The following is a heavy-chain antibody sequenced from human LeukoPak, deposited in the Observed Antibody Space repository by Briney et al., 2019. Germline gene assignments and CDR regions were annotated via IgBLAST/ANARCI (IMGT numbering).Heavy chain of an antibody. CDR2: INHSGST. J-gene: IGHJ6*02. Sequence: SETLSLTCAVYGGSFSGYYWSWIRQPPGKGLEWIGEINHSGSTNYNPSLKSRVTISVDTSKNQFSLKLSSVTAADTAVYYCARGRYCSSTSCYALLRYYYYYGMDVWAKGPRSPSP. V-gene: IGHV4-34*01. CDR1: GGSFSGYY. D-gene: IGHD2-2*01. CDR3: ARGRYCSSTSCYALLRYYYYYGMDV.